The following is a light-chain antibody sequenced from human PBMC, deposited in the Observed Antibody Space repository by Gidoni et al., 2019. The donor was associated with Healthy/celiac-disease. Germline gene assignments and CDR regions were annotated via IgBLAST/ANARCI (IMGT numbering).Light chain of an antibody. CDR2: EVS. CDR3: FSSAGSSGWV. V-gene: IGLV2-23*02. CDR1: SSDVGRYNL. Sequence: SALTQPASVSGSPGQSITISCTGTSSDVGRYNLVSWSQQQPGKAHKLMIYEVSKRPSGVSKRSSGSKSGNTASLTISGLQAEDEAVYYCFSSAGSSGWVFGGGTKLTVL. J-gene: IGLJ3*02.